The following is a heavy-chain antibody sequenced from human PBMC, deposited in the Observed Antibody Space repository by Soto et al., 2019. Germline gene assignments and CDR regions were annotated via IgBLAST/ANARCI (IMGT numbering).Heavy chain of an antibody. V-gene: IGHV3-30-3*01. CDR2: ISYDGSNK. CDR1: GFTFSSYA. J-gene: IGHJ5*02. Sequence: QVQLVESGGGMVQPGRSLRLSCAASGFTFSSYAMHWVRQAPGKGLEWVAVISYDGSNKYYADSVKGRFTISRDNSKNTLYLQMNSLRAEDTAVYYCARERAWGQGTLVTVSS. CDR3: ARERA.